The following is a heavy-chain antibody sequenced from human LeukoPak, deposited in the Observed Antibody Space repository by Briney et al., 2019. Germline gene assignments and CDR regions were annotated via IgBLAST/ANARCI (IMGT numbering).Heavy chain of an antibody. Sequence: NPGGSLRLSCAASGFTFSSYSMNWVRQAPGKGLEWVSSISSSSSYIYYADSVKGRFTISRDNAKNSLYLQMNSLRAEDTAVYYCARDRGGVVVTATHYYFDYWGQGTLVTVSS. V-gene: IGHV3-21*01. J-gene: IGHJ4*02. CDR3: ARDRGGVVVTATHYYFDY. CDR2: ISSSSSYI. D-gene: IGHD2-21*02. CDR1: GFTFSSYS.